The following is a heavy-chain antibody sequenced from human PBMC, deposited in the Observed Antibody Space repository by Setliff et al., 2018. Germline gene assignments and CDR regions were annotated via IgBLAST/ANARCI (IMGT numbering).Heavy chain of an antibody. CDR1: GGSISSSSYY. Sequence: SETLSLTCTVSGGSISSSSYYWGWIRQPPGKGLEWIGSIYYSGSTYYNPSLKSRVTISVDTSKNQFSLKVDSVTAADTAMYYCARDGDYFGSGNRFDPWGQGTLVTVSS. CDR3: ARDGDYFGSGNRFDP. J-gene: IGHJ5*02. V-gene: IGHV4-39*07. CDR2: IYYSGST. D-gene: IGHD3-10*01.